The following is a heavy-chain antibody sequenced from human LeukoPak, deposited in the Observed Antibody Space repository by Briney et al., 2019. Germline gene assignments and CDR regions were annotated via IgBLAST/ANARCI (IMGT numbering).Heavy chain of an antibody. D-gene: IGHD4-17*01. J-gene: IGHJ4*02. CDR1: GFTFSNYG. V-gene: IGHV3-33*08. Sequence: GGSLRLSCSASGFTFSNYGMHWVRQAPGKGLEWVAVLWYDGSKKFYADSVRGRFTISRDDSKNTLYLQMNSLRAEDTAVYYCARDVSIDPPYGDYIDYWGQGTLVTVSS. CDR2: LWYDGSKK. CDR3: ARDVSIDPPYGDYIDY.